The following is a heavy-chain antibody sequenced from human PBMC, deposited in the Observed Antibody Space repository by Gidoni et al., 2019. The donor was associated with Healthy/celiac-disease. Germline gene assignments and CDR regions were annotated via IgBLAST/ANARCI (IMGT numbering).Heavy chain of an antibody. CDR3: ARDCSSTSCYESGNDAFDI. CDR2: ISSSSSYT. V-gene: IGHV3-11*05. J-gene: IGHJ3*02. Sequence: QVQLVESGGGLVKPGGSLRLSCAASGFTLSDDYMSWIRQAPGKGLEWVSYISSSSSYTNYADSVKGRFTISRDNAKNSLYLQMNSLRAEDTAVYYCARDCSSTSCYESGNDAFDIWGQGTMVTVSS. CDR1: GFTLSDDY. D-gene: IGHD2-2*01.